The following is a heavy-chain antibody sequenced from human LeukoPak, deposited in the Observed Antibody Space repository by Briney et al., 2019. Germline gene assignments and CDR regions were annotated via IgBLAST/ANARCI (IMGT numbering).Heavy chain of an antibody. CDR2: IYYSGST. D-gene: IGHD5-18*01. J-gene: IGHJ6*03. V-gene: IGHV4-59*01. CDR3: ARVTAMVPDYYYMDV. Sequence: SETLSLTCAVYGGSFSGYYWSWIRQPPGKGLEWIGYIYYSGSTNYNPSLKSRVTISVDTSKNQFSLKLSSVTAADTAVYYCARVTAMVPDYYYMDVWGKGTTVTVSS. CDR1: GGSFSGYY.